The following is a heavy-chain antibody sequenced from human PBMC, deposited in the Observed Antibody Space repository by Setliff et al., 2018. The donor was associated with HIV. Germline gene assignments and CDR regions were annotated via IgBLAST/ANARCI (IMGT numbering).Heavy chain of an antibody. J-gene: IGHJ4*02. V-gene: IGHV3-7*01. D-gene: IGHD6-13*01. CDR3: GRDVHIAAADS. Sequence: PGGSLRLSCAASGFTFRSYGMHWVRQAPGSGLEWVANIKQDGSEKYYVESVKGRFTISRDNANNSLYLQMNSLRAEDTAVYYCGRDVHIAAADSWGQGALVTVSS. CDR2: IKQDGSEK. CDR1: GFTFRSYG.